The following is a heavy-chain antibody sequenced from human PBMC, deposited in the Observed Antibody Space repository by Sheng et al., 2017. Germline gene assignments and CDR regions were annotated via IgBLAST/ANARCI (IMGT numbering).Heavy chain of an antibody. CDR2: ISYDGSNK. D-gene: IGHD3-3*01. J-gene: IGHJ6*03. CDR3: ARHGPLEIYYYMDV. CDR1: GFTFSSYA. Sequence: QVQLVESGGGVVQPGRSLRLSCAASGFTFSSYAMHWVRQAPGKGLEWVAVISYDGSNKYYADSVKGRFTISRDNSKNTLYLQMNSLRAEDTAVYYCARHGPLEIYYYMDVWGKGTTVTVSS. V-gene: IGHV3-30-3*01.